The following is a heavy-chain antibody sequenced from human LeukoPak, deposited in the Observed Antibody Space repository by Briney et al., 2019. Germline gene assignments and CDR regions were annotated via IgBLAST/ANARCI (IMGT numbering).Heavy chain of an antibody. CDR3: ARGYYGSGSYYPYGYYYSYMDV. J-gene: IGHJ6*03. Sequence: SETLSLTFSFPVYSISSHYWGWVRQPAGKGREWIGRIYSNRSTSYDASRKSRDAISVDTCQNQFSLKLSSVTGVDTAVYYCARGYYGSGSYYPYGYYYSYMDVWGKGTTVTISS. CDR1: VYSISSHY. CDR2: IYSNRST. D-gene: IGHD3-10*01. V-gene: IGHV4-4*07.